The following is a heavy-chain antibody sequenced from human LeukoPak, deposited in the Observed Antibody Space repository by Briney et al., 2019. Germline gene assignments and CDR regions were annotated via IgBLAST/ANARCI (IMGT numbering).Heavy chain of an antibody. V-gene: IGHV3-30*04. CDR3: ARDLYYYDSSGYLFDY. D-gene: IGHD3-22*01. CDR2: ISYDGSNK. Sequence: SCKASGGTFSSYAMHWVRQAPGKRLEWVAVISYDGSNKYYADSVKGRFTISRDNSKNTLYLQMNSLRAEDTAVYYCARDLYYYDSSGYLFDYWGQGTLVTVSS. CDR1: GGTFSSYA. J-gene: IGHJ4*02.